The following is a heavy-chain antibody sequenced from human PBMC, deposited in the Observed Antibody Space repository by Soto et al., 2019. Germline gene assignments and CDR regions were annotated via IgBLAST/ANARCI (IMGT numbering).Heavy chain of an antibody. V-gene: IGHV1-2*02. CDR3: ARVARGSGWYAWVSWFDP. J-gene: IGHJ5*02. Sequence: QVQLVQSGAEVKKPGASVKVSCKASGYTFTGYYMHWVRQAPGQGLEWMGWINPNSGGTNYAQKFQGRVTMTRDTSISTAYMEVSRLRSDDTAVYYCARVARGSGWYAWVSWFDPWGQGTLVTVSS. CDR1: GYTFTGYY. D-gene: IGHD6-19*01. CDR2: INPNSGGT.